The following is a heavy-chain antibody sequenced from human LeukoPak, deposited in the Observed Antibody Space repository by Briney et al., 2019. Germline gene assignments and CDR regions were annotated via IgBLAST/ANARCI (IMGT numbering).Heavy chain of an antibody. Sequence: GGSLRLSCAASGFTFSSYGMHWVRQAPGKGLEWVSSISSSSSYIYYADSVKGRFTISRDNAKNSLYLQMNSLRAEDTAVYYCARDTRWNPLYYFDYWGQGTLVTVSS. CDR2: ISSSSSYI. D-gene: IGHD1-1*01. J-gene: IGHJ4*02. V-gene: IGHV3-21*01. CDR1: GFTFSSYG. CDR3: ARDTRWNPLYYFDY.